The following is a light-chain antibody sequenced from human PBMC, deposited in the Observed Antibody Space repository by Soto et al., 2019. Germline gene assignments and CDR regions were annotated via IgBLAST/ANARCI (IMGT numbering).Light chain of an antibody. Sequence: SYELTQPPSVSVAPGQTARVTCGGNNIGHKSVHWYQQKPGQAPVLLIYDNSDRPAGIPERISGSNSGNTATLIISRVEAGDEADYYCQLWDSRTDHYVFATGTKLTVL. V-gene: IGLV3-21*02. CDR2: DNS. CDR3: QLWDSRTDHYV. J-gene: IGLJ1*01. CDR1: NIGHKS.